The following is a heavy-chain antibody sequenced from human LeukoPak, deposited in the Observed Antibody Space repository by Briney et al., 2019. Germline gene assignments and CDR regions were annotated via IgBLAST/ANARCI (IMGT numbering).Heavy chain of an antibody. CDR3: ARTAGIAVAGSRQYFDY. J-gene: IGHJ4*02. V-gene: IGHV4-39*02. Sequence: PSETLSLTCSISGGSISSSSYYWGWIRQPPGKGLEWIGSFYYTGNTYYNPSLKSRVTISVGTSKNDLSLNLRSVTAADTAVYYCARTAGIAVAGSRQYFDYWGQGMLVTVSS. CDR1: GGSISSSSYY. D-gene: IGHD6-19*01. CDR2: FYYTGNT.